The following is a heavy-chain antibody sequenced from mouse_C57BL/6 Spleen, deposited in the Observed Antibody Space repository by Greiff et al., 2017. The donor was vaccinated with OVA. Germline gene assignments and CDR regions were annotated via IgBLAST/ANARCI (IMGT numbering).Heavy chain of an antibody. Sequence: VQLKESGPELVKPGASVKISCKASGYAFSSSWMNWVKQRPGKGLEWIGRIYPGDGDTNYNGKFKGKATLTADKSSSTAYMQLSSLTSEDSAVYFCARTLTGDYWGQGTTLTVSS. V-gene: IGHV1-82*01. J-gene: IGHJ2*01. D-gene: IGHD4-1*01. CDR1: GYAFSSSW. CDR2: IYPGDGDT. CDR3: ARTLTGDY.